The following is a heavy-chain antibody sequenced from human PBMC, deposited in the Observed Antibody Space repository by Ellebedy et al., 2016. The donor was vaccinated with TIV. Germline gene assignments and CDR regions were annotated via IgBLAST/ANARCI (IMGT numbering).Heavy chain of an antibody. J-gene: IGHJ1*01. CDR1: GFTVSNNY. V-gene: IGHV3-66*01. D-gene: IGHD3-10*01. CDR3: ARDLSTMVRGVQYFQH. CDR2: IYSGGTT. Sequence: GGSLRLSCAASGFTVSNNYMSWVRQAPGKGLEWVSVIYSGGTTYYADSVKGRFTISRDNSKNTLYLQMNSLRAEDTAVYYCARDLSTMVRGVQYFQHWGQGTLVTVSS.